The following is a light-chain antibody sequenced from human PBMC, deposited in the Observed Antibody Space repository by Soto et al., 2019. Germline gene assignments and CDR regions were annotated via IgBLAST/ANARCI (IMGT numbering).Light chain of an antibody. J-gene: IGLJ2*01. V-gene: IGLV1-51*01. CDR3: AACDNSLSGVI. CDR2: DNN. CDR1: NSNIGNNY. Sequence: QSVLTQPPSVSGAPGQRVTISCSGSNSNIGNNYESWYQQLLGAAPKLVIYDNNKRPSGVPDRFSASKSGTSATLGITGLQAGDEAVYYCAACDNSLSGVIFGGGTQLTVL.